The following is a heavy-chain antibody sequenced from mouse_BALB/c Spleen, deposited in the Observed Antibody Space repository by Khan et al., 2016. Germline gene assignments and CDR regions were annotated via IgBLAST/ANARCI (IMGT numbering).Heavy chain of an antibody. CDR1: GFSLNTSGMG. J-gene: IGHJ3*01. CDR2: IYWEDDK. D-gene: IGHD2-13*01. Sequence: QVTLKESGPGILQPSQTLSLTCSFSGFSLNTSGMGVSWIRQPSGKGLEWLAHIYWEDDKRYNPSLKRRLTISKDTSTNQVFLKITGVDTADTATSYCAVDDSLAYWGQGTLVTVSA. CDR3: AVDDSLAY. V-gene: IGHV8-12*01.